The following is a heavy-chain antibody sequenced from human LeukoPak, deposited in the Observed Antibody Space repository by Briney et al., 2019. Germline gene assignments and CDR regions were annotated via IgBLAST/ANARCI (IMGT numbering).Heavy chain of an antibody. J-gene: IGHJ6*03. CDR2: LGYDGHNK. Sequence: GGSLRLSCAASGFTFSNYDIHWVRQAPGKGLEWVAFLGYDGHNKFYGESVKGRFTISRDNSKNTLYLQMNSLRAEDTAVYYCAKNGPRTHLFYMDVWGKGTTVTISS. V-gene: IGHV3-30*02. CDR3: AKNGPRTHLFYMDV. D-gene: IGHD1-1*01. CDR1: GFTFSNYD.